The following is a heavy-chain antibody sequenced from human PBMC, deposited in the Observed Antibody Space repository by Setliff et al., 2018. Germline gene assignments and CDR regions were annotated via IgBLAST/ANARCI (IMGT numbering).Heavy chain of an antibody. D-gene: IGHD3-10*01. Sequence: SETLSLTCSVSGGSISSGGFYWSWIRQSAGRGLEWIGHFHTGGATDYNLSLKSRVTISLDSSKNQFSLRLSSVTAADTAVYYCARDWEITVVREVTQYYYYMDIWGKGNAVTVSS. CDR1: GGSISSGGFY. CDR2: FHTGGAT. CDR3: ARDWEITVVREVTQYYYYMDI. J-gene: IGHJ6*03. V-gene: IGHV4-61*09.